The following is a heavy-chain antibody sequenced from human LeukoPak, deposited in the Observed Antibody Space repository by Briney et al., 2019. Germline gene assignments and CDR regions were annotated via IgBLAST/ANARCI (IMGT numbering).Heavy chain of an antibody. CDR3: ARQSQQLVLGWFDP. J-gene: IGHJ5*02. CDR2: IYPGDSDT. CDR1: GYSFTSYW. D-gene: IGHD6-13*01. V-gene: IGHV5-51*01. Sequence: GESLKISCKGSGYSFTSYWIGWVRQMPGKGLEWMGIIYPGDSDTRYSPSFQGQVTISADKSIRTAYLQWSSLNASDTAMYYCARQSQQLVLGWFDPWGQGTLVTVSS.